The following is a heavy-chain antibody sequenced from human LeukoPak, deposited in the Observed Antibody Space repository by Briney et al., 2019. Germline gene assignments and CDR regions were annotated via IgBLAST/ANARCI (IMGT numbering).Heavy chain of an antibody. CDR2: ISSNGGST. D-gene: IGHD1-7*01. CDR3: ARSAGTTRWDFDY. CDR1: GFTFSSYA. Sequence: GGSLRLSCAASGFTFSSYAMHCVRQAPAKGLEYVSAISSNGGSTYYANSVKGRFTISRDNSKNTLYLQMGSLRAEDMAVYYCARSAGTTRWDFDYWGQGTLVTASS. J-gene: IGHJ4*02. V-gene: IGHV3-64*01.